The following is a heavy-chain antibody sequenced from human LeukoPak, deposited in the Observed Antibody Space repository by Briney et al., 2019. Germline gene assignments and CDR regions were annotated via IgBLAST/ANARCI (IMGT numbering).Heavy chain of an antibody. Sequence: GGSLRLSCATSGFTFSDYAMSWVRQAPGKGLEWVSTISNSGGNTHYADSVMGRFTISRDNSKNTLYLQMNSLRAEDTAVYYCAKAHIAVYFDYWGQGTLVTVSS. CDR1: GFTFSDYA. J-gene: IGHJ4*02. CDR2: ISNSGGNT. V-gene: IGHV3-23*01. CDR3: AKAHIAVYFDY.